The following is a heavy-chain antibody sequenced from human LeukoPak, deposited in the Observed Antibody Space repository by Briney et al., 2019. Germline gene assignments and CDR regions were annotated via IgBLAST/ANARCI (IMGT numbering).Heavy chain of an antibody. V-gene: IGHV3-7*01. J-gene: IGHJ5*02. D-gene: IGHD2-2*01. CDR3: ARVCSSTSCYFKTRNWLDP. Sequence: PGGSLRLSCAASGFTFSSYWMSWVRQAPGKGLEWVANIKQDGSEKYYVDSVKGRFTISRDNAKNSLYLQMNSLRAEDTAVYYCARVCSSTSCYFKTRNWLDPWGQGTLVTVSS. CDR2: IKQDGSEK. CDR1: GFTFSSYW.